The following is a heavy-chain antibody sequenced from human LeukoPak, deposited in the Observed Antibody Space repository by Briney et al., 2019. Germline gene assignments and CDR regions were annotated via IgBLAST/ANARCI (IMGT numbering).Heavy chain of an antibody. CDR2: ISYDGSNK. D-gene: IGHD5-12*01. Sequence: GGSLRLSCAASGFTFSSYGMHWVRQAPGKGLEWVAVISYDGSNKYYADSVKGRFTISRDNSKNTLYLQMNSLRAEDTAVYYCAKDGYSGYDENYFDYWGQGTLVTVSS. V-gene: IGHV3-30*18. CDR1: GFTFSSYG. CDR3: AKDGYSGYDENYFDY. J-gene: IGHJ4*02.